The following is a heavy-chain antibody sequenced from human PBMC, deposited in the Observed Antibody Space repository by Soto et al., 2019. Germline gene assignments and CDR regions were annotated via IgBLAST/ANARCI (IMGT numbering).Heavy chain of an antibody. Sequence: QVQLVQSGAEVKKPGASVKVSCKASGYTFTSYYMHWVRQAPGQGLEWMGIINPSGGSTSYAQKFQGRVTMTRDTSTSTVYMELSRLRSEDTAVYYCAKHYYGSGSYSRLLDYWGQGTLVTVSS. CDR1: GYTFTSYY. D-gene: IGHD3-10*01. V-gene: IGHV1-46*03. CDR2: INPSGGST. J-gene: IGHJ4*02. CDR3: AKHYYGSGSYSRLLDY.